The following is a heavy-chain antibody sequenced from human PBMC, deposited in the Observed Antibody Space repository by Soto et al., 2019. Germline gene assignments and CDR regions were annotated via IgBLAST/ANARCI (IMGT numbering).Heavy chain of an antibody. Sequence: QVQLVQSGAEVKKPGASVKISCKASGYTFTSYYMHWVRQAPGQGLEWMGIINPSGGSTNYAQKLQGRVAMTRDTATSTVDMELNSLRSEDTAVYYCARPPYPGCINAVCYPLDYWCQGTLVTVSS. CDR2: INPSGGST. V-gene: IGHV1-46*01. CDR1: GYTFTSYY. CDR3: ARPPYPGCINAVCYPLDY. J-gene: IGHJ4*02. D-gene: IGHD2-8*01.